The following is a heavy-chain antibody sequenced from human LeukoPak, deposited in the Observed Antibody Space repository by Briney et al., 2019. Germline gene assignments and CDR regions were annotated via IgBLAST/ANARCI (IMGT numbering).Heavy chain of an antibody. CDR2: ISSSSSYI. V-gene: IGHV3-21*01. CDR3: ARRPLDGSGWYDY. CDR1: GSTFSSYT. J-gene: IGHJ4*02. D-gene: IGHD6-19*01. Sequence: GGSLRLSCAASGSTFSSYTMNWVRQAPGKGLERVSSISSSSSYIYYADSVKGRFTISRDNAKNSLYLQMNSLRAEDTAVYYCARRPLDGSGWYDYWGQGTLVTVSS.